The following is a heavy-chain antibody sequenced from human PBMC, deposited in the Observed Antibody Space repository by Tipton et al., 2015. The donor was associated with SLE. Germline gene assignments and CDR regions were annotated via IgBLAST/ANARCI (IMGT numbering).Heavy chain of an antibody. CDR1: GGSDTSYY. CDR3: ATGGNGMDV. V-gene: IGHV4-4*07. J-gene: IGHJ6*02. CDR2: IYPSGIT. Sequence: TLSLTCTVSGGSDTSYYWSWIRQSAGKGLEWTGRIYPSGITNYNPSLESRASMSVDTSKTTSKTEFSLKVSSVTAADTATYYCATGGNGMDVWGLGTTVTVSS.